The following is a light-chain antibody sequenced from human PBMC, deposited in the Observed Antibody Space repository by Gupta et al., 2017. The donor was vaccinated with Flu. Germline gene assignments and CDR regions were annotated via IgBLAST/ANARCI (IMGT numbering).Light chain of an antibody. V-gene: IGKV1-12*01. Sequence: PSSVSASVGDRVTITGRASRGISSWLAWYQQKPGKAPKILMYSASRLHSGVPSRFSGSGSGTDFTLTISSLQPEDFATYYCQQANSFPNTFGHGTKVDIK. CDR3: QQANSFPNT. CDR2: SAS. J-gene: IGKJ3*01. CDR1: RGISSW.